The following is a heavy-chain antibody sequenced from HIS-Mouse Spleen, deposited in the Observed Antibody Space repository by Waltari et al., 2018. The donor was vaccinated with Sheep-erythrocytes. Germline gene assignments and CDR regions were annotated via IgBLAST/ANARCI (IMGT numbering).Heavy chain of an antibody. D-gene: IGHD2-8*01. CDR3: AKGDAMVYDAFDI. CDR2: ISDDGINK. J-gene: IGHJ3*02. CDR1: GFTFSSYG. Sequence: QVQLVESGGGVVQPGRSLRLSCAASGFTFSSYGMHWVRQAPGKGVELVAVISDDGINKYYTDSVMGRFSISRDNSKNTLYLQMNSLRAEDTAVYYCAKGDAMVYDAFDIWGQGTMVTVSS. V-gene: IGHV3-30*18.